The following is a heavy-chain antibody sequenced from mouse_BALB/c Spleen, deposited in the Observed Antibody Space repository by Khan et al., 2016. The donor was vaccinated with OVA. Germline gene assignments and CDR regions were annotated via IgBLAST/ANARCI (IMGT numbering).Heavy chain of an antibody. CDR2: INPSTGYT. V-gene: IGHV1-7*01. CDR3: ARRGLRWDFDY. Sequence: VQLQESGAELAKPGASVKMSCKASGYTFINYWILWVKHRPGQGLEWIGYINPSTGYTEYNQNFKDKATLTVDKSSSTAYMQLSSLTSEDSAVYYCARRGLRWDFDYWGQGTTLTVSS. J-gene: IGHJ2*01. D-gene: IGHD1-1*01. CDR1: GYTFINYW.